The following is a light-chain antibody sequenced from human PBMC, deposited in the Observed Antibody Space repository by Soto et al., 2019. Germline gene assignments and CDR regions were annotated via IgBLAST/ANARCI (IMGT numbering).Light chain of an antibody. V-gene: IGLV1-40*01. CDR2: GNS. J-gene: IGLJ3*02. Sequence: QPVLTQPPSVSGAPGQRVTISCTGSSSNIGAGYGVHWYQQLPGTAPKLLIYGNSNRPSGVPHRFSGSKSGTSASLAITGLQAEDEADYYCQSYDSSLSGWVFGGGTKLTVL. CDR1: SSNIGAGYG. CDR3: QSYDSSLSGWV.